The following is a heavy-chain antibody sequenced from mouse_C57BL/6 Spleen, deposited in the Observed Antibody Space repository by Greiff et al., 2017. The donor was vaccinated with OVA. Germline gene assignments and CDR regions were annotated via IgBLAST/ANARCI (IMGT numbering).Heavy chain of an antibody. CDR3: ARRNYYAMDY. V-gene: IGHV1-82*01. Sequence: VQLQQSGPELVKPGASVKISCKASGYAFSSSWMNWVKQRPGKGLEWIGRIYPGDGDTNYNGKFKGKATLTADNSSSTAYMQLSSLTSEDSAVYSCARRNYYAMDYWGQGTSVTVSS. CDR1: GYAFSSSW. CDR2: IYPGDGDT. J-gene: IGHJ4*01.